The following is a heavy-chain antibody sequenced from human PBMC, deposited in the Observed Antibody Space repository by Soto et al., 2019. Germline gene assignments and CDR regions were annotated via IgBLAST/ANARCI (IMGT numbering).Heavy chain of an antibody. CDR2: ISAYNGNT. J-gene: IGHJ4*02. D-gene: IGHD2-15*01. Sequence: QVQLVQSGAEVKKPGASVKVSCKASGYTFTSYGISWVRQAPGQGLEWMGWISAYNGNTNYAQKLQGRVTMTTDTSTRTAYMELRSLRSDDTAVYYCARSDCSGGSCYSYYFDYWGQGTLVTVSS. CDR1: GYTFTSYG. CDR3: ARSDCSGGSCYSYYFDY. V-gene: IGHV1-18*01.